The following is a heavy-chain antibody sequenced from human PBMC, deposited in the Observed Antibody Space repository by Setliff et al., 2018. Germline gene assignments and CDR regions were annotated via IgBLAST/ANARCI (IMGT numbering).Heavy chain of an antibody. D-gene: IGHD3-3*01. CDR3: ARDVFDFRTGQAGP. V-gene: IGHV3-7*01. Sequence: PGGSLRLSCSASGFTFSSLWMAWFRQAPGKGLEWVANINQGGSVQFYVESVKGRFTISRDNAKNSLYLKMNSLRVEDTAVYYCARDVFDFRTGQAGPWGQGTLVTVSS. CDR2: INQGGSVQ. J-gene: IGHJ5*02. CDR1: GFTFSSLW.